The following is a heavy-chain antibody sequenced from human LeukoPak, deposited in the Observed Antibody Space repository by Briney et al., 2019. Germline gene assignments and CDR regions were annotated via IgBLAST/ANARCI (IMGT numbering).Heavy chain of an antibody. CDR1: GYSISSGYY. CDR3: ARESTGTTSYYYYYMDV. Sequence: PSETLSLTCTVSGYSISSGYYWGWIRQPPGKGLEWIGSIYHSGSTYYNPSLKSRVTISVGTSKNQFSLKLSSVTAADTAVYYCARESTGTTSYYYYYMDVWGKGTTVTVSS. J-gene: IGHJ6*03. V-gene: IGHV4-38-2*02. CDR2: IYHSGST. D-gene: IGHD1-7*01.